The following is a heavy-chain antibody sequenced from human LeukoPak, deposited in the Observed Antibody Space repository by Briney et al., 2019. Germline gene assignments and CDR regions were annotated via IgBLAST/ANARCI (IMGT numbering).Heavy chain of an antibody. J-gene: IGHJ4*02. V-gene: IGHV3-30*04. Sequence: GGSLRLSCAASGFTFSSYAMHWVRQAPGKGLEWVAVISYDGSNKYYADSVKGRFTISRDNAKNSLYLQMNSLRAEDMALYYCAKGGQSGIVGAYFDYWGQGTLVTVSP. CDR2: ISYDGSNK. D-gene: IGHD1-26*01. CDR1: GFTFSSYA. CDR3: AKGGQSGIVGAYFDY.